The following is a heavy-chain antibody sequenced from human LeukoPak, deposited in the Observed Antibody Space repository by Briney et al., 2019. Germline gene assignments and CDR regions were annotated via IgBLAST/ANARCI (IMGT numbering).Heavy chain of an antibody. CDR1: GYTFTSYY. D-gene: IGHD5-24*01. V-gene: IGHV1-46*01. CDR3: ARDDGSDDAFDI. Sequence: ASVKVSCKASGYTFTSYYMHWVRQAPGQGLEWMGIINPSGGSTSYAQKSQGRVTMTRDTSTSTVYMELSSLRSEDTAVYYCARDDGSDDAFDIWGQGTMVTVSS. CDR2: INPSGGST. J-gene: IGHJ3*02.